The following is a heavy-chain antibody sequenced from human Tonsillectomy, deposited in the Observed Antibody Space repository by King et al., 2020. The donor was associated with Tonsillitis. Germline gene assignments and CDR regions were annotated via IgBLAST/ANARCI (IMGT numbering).Heavy chain of an antibody. CDR3: ATVGSSAYYVY. CDR2: INGDGTNT. J-gene: IGHJ4*02. Sequence: DVQLVESGGGLVQPGRSVRLSCVASGFTFSSYWMHWVRQAPGKELVWVSHINGDGTNTNYADSVKGRFTISRDNAKNTLYLQMNSLRAEDTAVYFCATVGSSAYYVYWGQGTLVTVSS. CDR1: GFTFSSYW. V-gene: IGHV3-74*01. D-gene: IGHD3-22*01.